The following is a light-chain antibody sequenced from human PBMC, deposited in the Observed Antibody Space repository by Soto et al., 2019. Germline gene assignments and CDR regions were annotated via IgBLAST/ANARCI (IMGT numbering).Light chain of an antibody. V-gene: IGKV1-39*01. Sequence: KMPHSAASVSSSVENTVPFTCRASQIISTYFNWYQQKPGKAPKLLIYAASSLQSGVPSRFIGSGSGTDFTLTISSLQPEDFAPYYCQQSYSPPPTSGGGTKVDIK. J-gene: IGKJ4*01. CDR1: QIISTY. CDR2: AAS. CDR3: QQSYSPPPT.